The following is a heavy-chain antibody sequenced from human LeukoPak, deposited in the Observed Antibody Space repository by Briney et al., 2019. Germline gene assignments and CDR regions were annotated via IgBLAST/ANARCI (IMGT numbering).Heavy chain of an antibody. CDR1: GGSISSYY. D-gene: IGHD3-22*01. J-gene: IGHJ4*02. CDR3: AREGDGYYDSSGYYQMFDY. Sequence: PSETLSLTCTVSGGSISSYYWSWIRQPAGKGLEWIGRIYTSGSTNYNPSLKSRVTMSVDTSKNQFSLKLSSVTAADTAVYYCAREGDGYYDSSGYYQMFDYWGQGTLVTVSS. V-gene: IGHV4-4*07. CDR2: IYTSGST.